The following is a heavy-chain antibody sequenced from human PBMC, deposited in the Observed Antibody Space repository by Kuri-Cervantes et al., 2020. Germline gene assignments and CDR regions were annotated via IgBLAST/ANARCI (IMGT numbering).Heavy chain of an antibody. CDR1: GFTFSSYW. CDR2: INSDGRRT. D-gene: IGHD2-15*01. J-gene: IGHJ6*03. CDR3: ASEYCSGGSCPYMDV. Sequence: LSLTCVASGFTFSSYWMHWVRQVPGKGLVWVSRINSDGRRTTHADSVKGRFTISRDNAKNTLYLQMNSLRAEDTAVYYCASEYCSGGSCPYMDVWGKGTTVTVSS. V-gene: IGHV3-74*01.